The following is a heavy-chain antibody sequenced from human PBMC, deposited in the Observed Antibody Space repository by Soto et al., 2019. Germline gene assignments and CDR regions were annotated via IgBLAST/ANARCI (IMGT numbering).Heavy chain of an antibody. V-gene: IGHV3-30-3*01. CDR3: AREWGSYYDILTGYYGYYYGMDV. J-gene: IGHJ6*02. CDR2: ISYDGSNK. D-gene: IGHD3-9*01. Sequence: GGSLRLSCAASGFTFSSYAMHWVSQAPGKGLEWVAVISYDGSNKYYADSVKGRFTISRDNSKNTLYLQMNSLRAEDTAVYYCAREWGSYYDILTGYYGYYYGMDVWGQGTTVTVSS. CDR1: GFTFSSYA.